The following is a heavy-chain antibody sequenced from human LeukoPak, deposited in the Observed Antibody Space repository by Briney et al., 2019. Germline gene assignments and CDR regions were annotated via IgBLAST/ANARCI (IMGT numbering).Heavy chain of an antibody. CDR2: ISDDGSNT. J-gene: IGHJ3*01. V-gene: IGHV3-30*01. D-gene: IGHD1-7*01. Sequence: GRSLRLSCAASGFTFSSFAIHWVRQAPGKGLEGVAVISDDGSNTYYAYSVKGRFTISRDNPKNTVYLQMNSLRAEDTAVYYCAKDQRRSTWNYGDALDFWGQGTVVFVSS. CDR3: AKDQRRSTWNYGDALDF. CDR1: GFTFSSFA.